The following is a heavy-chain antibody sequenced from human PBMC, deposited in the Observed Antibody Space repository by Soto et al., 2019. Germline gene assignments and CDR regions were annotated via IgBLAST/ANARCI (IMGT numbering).Heavy chain of an antibody. CDR1: GGTLSSYG. CDR3: ASDRGYGLVN. V-gene: IGHV1-69*12. Sequence: QVQLVQSGAEVKRPGSSVKVSCNVSGGTLSSYGFNWVRQAPGQGLEWMGGIIPMFGITNHTQKFQDRITISADASTIIAYMELRRLGADYTAIYNCASDRGYGLVNWGQGTLVTVSS. CDR2: IIPMFGIT. D-gene: IGHD2-15*01. J-gene: IGHJ4*02.